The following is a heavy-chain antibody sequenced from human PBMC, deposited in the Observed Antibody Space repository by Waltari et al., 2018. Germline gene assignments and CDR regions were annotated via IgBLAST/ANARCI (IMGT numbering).Heavy chain of an antibody. CDR1: GGSISSGGYS. CDR2: IYLSGST. J-gene: IGHJ4*02. CDR3: ARGGFGESDFDY. D-gene: IGHD3-10*01. Sequence: QLQLQESGSGLVKPSQTLSLTCAVSGGSISSGGYSWSWIRQPPGKGLAWIGYIYLSGSTYYNPSLKSRVTRSVDRSKNQFSLKLSSVTAADTAVYYCARGGFGESDFDYWGQGTLVTVSS. V-gene: IGHV4-30-2*01.